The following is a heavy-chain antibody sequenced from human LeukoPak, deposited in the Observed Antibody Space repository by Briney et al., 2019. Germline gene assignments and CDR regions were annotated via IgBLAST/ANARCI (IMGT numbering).Heavy chain of an antibody. CDR1: GFTFSSYE. Sequence: PGGSLRLSCAASGFTFSSYEMNWVRQAPGKGLEWVSYISSSGSTIYYADSVKGRFTISRDNAKNSLYLQMNSLRAGDTAVYYCAREDCSSSSCYLAVYGLDVWGQGTTVTVSS. D-gene: IGHD2-2*01. V-gene: IGHV3-48*03. CDR3: AREDCSSSSCYLAVYGLDV. J-gene: IGHJ6*02. CDR2: ISSSGSTI.